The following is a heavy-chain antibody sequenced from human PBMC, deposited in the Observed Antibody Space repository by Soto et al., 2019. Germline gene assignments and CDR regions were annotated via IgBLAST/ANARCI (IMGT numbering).Heavy chain of an antibody. Sequence: SGWSLRLSCAASGFTFRSFTMNWVRQAPGKGLEWVSTISSNSAYIYYTDALRGRFTISRDNAKNSLHLQMNSLRAEDTAVYYCTRDASRDSSARGWFDPWGPGTLVTASS. V-gene: IGHV3-21*01. CDR2: ISSNSAYI. J-gene: IGHJ5*02. D-gene: IGHD6-13*01. CDR1: GFTFRSFT. CDR3: TRDASRDSSARGWFDP.